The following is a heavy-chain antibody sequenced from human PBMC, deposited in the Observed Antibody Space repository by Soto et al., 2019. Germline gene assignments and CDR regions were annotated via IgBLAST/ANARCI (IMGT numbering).Heavy chain of an antibody. J-gene: IGHJ4*02. CDR3: TPRIVVVPAAMGVDY. Sequence: EVQLVESGGGLVKPGGSLRLSCVASGFTFSNAWMSWVRQAPGKGLEWVGRIKSKTDGGTTDYAAPVKGRFTISRDDSKNTLYLQMNSLKTEDTAVYYCTPRIVVVPAAMGVDYWGQGTLVTVSS. D-gene: IGHD2-2*01. CDR2: IKSKTDGGTT. CDR1: GFTFSNAW. V-gene: IGHV3-15*01.